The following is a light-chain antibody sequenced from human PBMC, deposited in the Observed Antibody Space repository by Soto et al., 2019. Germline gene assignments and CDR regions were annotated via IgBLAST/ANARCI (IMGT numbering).Light chain of an antibody. CDR3: QQYSNWPRT. CDR2: GAS. V-gene: IGKV3-15*01. CDR1: QSVGSN. Sequence: EIVMTQSPATLSVSPGERATLSCRASQSVGSNLAWYQQKPGQAPSLLIYGASTRATDIPANFSGSGSGTEFTLTISSLQSEDFAVYFCQQYSNWPRTFGQGTKVDIK. J-gene: IGKJ1*01.